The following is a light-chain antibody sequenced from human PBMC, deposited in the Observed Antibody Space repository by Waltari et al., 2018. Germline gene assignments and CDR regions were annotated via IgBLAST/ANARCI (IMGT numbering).Light chain of an antibody. V-gene: IGLV2-14*01. Sequence: QSALTQPASVSGSPGQSIAISCTRTSSDLGAYDSVSWYQQHAGKGPRLMIYDVSKRPSGVSYRFSGSRSGNTASLTISGLQAEDEAHYYCLSHTRSGSWVFGGVTKVTVL. CDR3: LSHTRSGSWV. CDR2: DVS. J-gene: IGLJ3*02. CDR1: SSDLGAYDS.